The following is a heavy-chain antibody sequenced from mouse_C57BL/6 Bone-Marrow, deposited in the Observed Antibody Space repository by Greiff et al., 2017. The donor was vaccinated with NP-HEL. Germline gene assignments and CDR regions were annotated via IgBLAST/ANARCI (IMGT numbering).Heavy chain of an antibody. V-gene: IGHV1-19*01. D-gene: IGHD2-2*01. CDR2: INPYNGGT. CDR3: AREVKTLFDY. J-gene: IGHJ2*01. Sequence: EVQLQQSGPVLVKPGASVKMSCKASGYTFTDYYMNWVKQSHGKSLEWIGVINPYNGGTSYNQKFKGKATLTVDKSSSTAYMELNSLTSEDSAVYYCAREVKTLFDYWGQGTTLTVSA. CDR1: GYTFTDYY.